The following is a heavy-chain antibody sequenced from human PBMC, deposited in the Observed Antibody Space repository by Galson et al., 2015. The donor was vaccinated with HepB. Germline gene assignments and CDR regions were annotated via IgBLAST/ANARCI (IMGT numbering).Heavy chain of an antibody. CDR1: GDSVSSNIAA. V-gene: IGHV6-1*01. Sequence: CAISGDSVSSNIAAWNWIRQSPSRGLEWLGRTYYRSRWYQDHVLFLRGRVTVNPDTSKNQFSLQLNSVTPEDTAVYYCARDVGTGLVGWVLNYWGQGTLVAVSS. J-gene: IGHJ4*02. D-gene: IGHD3/OR15-3a*01. CDR2: TYYRSRWYQ. CDR3: ARDVGTGLVGWVLNY.